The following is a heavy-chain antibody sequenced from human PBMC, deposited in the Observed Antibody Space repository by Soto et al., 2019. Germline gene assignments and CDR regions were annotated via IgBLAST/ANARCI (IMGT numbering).Heavy chain of an antibody. V-gene: IGHV4-30-4*01. CDR1: GGSISSGDYY. Sequence: SETLSLTCTVSGGSISSGDYYWSWIRQPPGKGLEWIGYIYYSGSTYYNPSLKSRVTISVDTSKNQFSLKLSSVTAADTAVYYCARGYSYGYYYGMDVWGQGTTVTVSS. CDR2: IYYSGST. D-gene: IGHD5-18*01. J-gene: IGHJ6*02. CDR3: ARGYSYGYYYGMDV.